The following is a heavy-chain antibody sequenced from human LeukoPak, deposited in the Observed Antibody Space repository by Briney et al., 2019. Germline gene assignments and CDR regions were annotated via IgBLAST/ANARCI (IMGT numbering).Heavy chain of an antibody. V-gene: IGHV3-33*01. Sequence: PGGSLRLSRAASGFTFSSYGMHWVRQAPGKGLEWVAVIWYDGSNKYYADSVKGRFTISRDNSKNTLYLQMNSLRAEDTAVYYCAREQYNNYYFDYWGQGTLVTVSS. CDR3: AREQYNNYYFDY. J-gene: IGHJ4*02. CDR1: GFTFSSYG. CDR2: IWYDGSNK. D-gene: IGHD4-11*01.